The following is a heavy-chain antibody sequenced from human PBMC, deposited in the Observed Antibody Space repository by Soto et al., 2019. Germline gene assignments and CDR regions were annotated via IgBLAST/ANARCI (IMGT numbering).Heavy chain of an antibody. CDR1: GYTLTGYF. Sequence: GASVKVSCTASGYTLTGYFVHWVRQAPGQGLEWMGWINPNSGGTKYAQRFQHWVTMTRDTSINTAYMELSRLTSDDAAVYYCARGYSNYFFDLWGQGTLVTVSS. J-gene: IGHJ4*02. CDR3: ARGYSNYFFDL. CDR2: INPNSGGT. V-gene: IGHV1-2*04. D-gene: IGHD4-4*01.